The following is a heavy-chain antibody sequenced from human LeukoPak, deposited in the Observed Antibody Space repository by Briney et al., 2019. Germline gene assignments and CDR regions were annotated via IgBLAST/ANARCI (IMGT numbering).Heavy chain of an antibody. CDR1: GFTFSSYW. J-gene: IGHJ4*02. Sequence: PGGSLRLSCAASGFTFSSYWMSWVRQAPGKGLEWVANIKQDGSEKYYVDSVKGRFTISRDNSKNTLYLQMNSLRAEDTAVYYCARDLGGGNDDYWGQGTLVTVSS. CDR2: IKQDGSEK. D-gene: IGHD4-23*01. V-gene: IGHV3-7*01. CDR3: ARDLGGGNDDY.